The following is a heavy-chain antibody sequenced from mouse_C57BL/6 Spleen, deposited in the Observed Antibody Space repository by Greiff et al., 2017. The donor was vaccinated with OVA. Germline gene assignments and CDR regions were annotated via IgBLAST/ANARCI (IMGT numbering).Heavy chain of an antibody. D-gene: IGHD6-1*01. V-gene: IGHV5-17*01. Sequence: DVKLVESGGGLVKPGGSLKLSCAASGFTFSDYGMHWVRQAPEKGLEWVAYISSGSSTIYYADTVKGRFTISRDNAKNTLFLQMTSLRSEDTAMYYCASNPAGAYWGQGTLVTVSA. J-gene: IGHJ3*01. CDR3: ASNPAGAY. CDR1: GFTFSDYG. CDR2: ISSGSSTI.